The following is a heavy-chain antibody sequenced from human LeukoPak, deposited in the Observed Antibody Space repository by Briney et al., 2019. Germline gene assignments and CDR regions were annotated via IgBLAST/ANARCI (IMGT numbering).Heavy chain of an antibody. V-gene: IGHV3-23*01. CDR1: GFTFGSYA. CDR3: AKGWAMATYFDY. D-gene: IGHD5-18*01. CDR2: ISGSGGST. Sequence: GGSLRLSCAASGFTFGSYAMYWVRQAPGKGLEWVSGISGSGGSTYYADSVKGRFTISRDNSKNTLYLQMNSLRGEDTAVYFCAKGWAMATYFDYWGQGTLVTVSS. J-gene: IGHJ4*02.